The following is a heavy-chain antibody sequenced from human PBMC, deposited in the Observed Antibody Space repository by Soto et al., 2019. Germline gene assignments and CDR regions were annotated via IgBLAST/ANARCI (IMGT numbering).Heavy chain of an antibody. CDR3: ARDVNNILTGYPGY. J-gene: IGHJ4*02. CDR1: GFTFSSYA. V-gene: IGHV3-30-3*01. Sequence: GGSLRLSCAASGFTFSSYAMHWVRQAPGKGLEWVAVISYDGSNKYYADSVKGRFTISRDNSKNTLYLQMNSLRAEDTAVYYCARDVNNILTGYPGYWGQGTLVTVSS. D-gene: IGHD3-9*01. CDR2: ISYDGSNK.